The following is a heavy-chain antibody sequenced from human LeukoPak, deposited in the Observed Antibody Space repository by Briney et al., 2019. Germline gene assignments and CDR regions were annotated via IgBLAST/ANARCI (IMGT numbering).Heavy chain of an antibody. Sequence: SETLSLTCTVSGGSISCSSYYWGWIRQPPGKGLEWIGSIYYSGSTYYNPSLKSRVTISVDTSKNQFSLKLSSVTAADTAVYYCARGAVAYYYFDNWGQGTLVTVSS. D-gene: IGHD6-19*01. CDR2: IYYSGST. CDR3: ARGAVAYYYFDN. CDR1: GGSISCSSYY. J-gene: IGHJ4*02. V-gene: IGHV4-39*01.